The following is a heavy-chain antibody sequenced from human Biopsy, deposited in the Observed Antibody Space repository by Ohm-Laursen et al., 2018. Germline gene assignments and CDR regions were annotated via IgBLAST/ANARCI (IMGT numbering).Heavy chain of an antibody. CDR1: GGSISSDY. V-gene: IGHV4-59*12. CDR3: ARLGSGDYFPTFFDF. Sequence: GTLSLTCTVSGGSISSDYWSWIRQTPGKGLEWIGYIYYSGTTDYSPSLKSRVTISIDKSKNQFFLKLSSVTAADTAVYYCARLGSGDYFPTFFDFWGQGALVTVSS. D-gene: IGHD5-12*01. CDR2: IYYSGTT. J-gene: IGHJ4*02.